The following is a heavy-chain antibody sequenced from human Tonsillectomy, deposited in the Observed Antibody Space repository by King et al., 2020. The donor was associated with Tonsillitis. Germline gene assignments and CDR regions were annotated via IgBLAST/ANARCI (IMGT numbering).Heavy chain of an antibody. CDR1: GFTFNSYA. CDR2: ISYDGSNK. J-gene: IGHJ4*02. D-gene: IGHD1-26*01. CDR3: ARGELLRLYYFDY. Sequence: VQLVESGGGVVQPGRSLRLSCAASGFTFNSYAIHWVRQAPGKGLEWVAVISYDGSNKYYADSVKGRFTISRENSKNTLYLQMNSLRSEDTAVYYCARGELLRLYYFDYWGQGTLVTVSS. V-gene: IGHV3-30*01.